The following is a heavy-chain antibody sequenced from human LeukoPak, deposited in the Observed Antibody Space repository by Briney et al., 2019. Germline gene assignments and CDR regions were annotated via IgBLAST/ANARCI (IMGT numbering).Heavy chain of an antibody. Sequence: GGSLRLSCAASGFTFSSYAMSWVRQAPGKGLEWVSAISGSGGSTYYADSVKGRFIISRDNSKNTLYLQMNSLRAEDTAVYYCAKSRGSSWYEFDYWGQGTLVTVSS. CDR3: AKSRGSSWYEFDY. D-gene: IGHD6-13*01. CDR1: GFTFSSYA. CDR2: ISGSGGST. V-gene: IGHV3-23*01. J-gene: IGHJ4*02.